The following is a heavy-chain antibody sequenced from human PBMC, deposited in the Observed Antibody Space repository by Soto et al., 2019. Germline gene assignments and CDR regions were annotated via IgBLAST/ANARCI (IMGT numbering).Heavy chain of an antibody. CDR3: ARELKSLGNHLINYYFDY. CDR2: ISAYNGNT. Sequence: QVQLVQSGAEVKKPGASVKVSCKASGYTFTSYGISWVRQAPGQGLEWMGWISAYNGNTNYVQKLQGRVTMTTDTSTSTAYMELRSLRSDDTAVYYCARELKSLGNHLINYYFDYWGQGTLVTVSS. D-gene: IGHD3-16*01. J-gene: IGHJ4*02. V-gene: IGHV1-18*01. CDR1: GYTFTSYG.